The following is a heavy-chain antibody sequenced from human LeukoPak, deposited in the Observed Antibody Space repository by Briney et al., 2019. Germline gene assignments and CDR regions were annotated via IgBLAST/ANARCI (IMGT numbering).Heavy chain of an antibody. CDR3: ARSYYYDSSAYRIFDY. CDR1: GLIFSQYS. CDR2: IRSSSET. D-gene: IGHD3-22*01. V-gene: IGHV3-21*05. Sequence: GGSLRLSCAASGLIFSQYSMNWVRQAPGKGLEWVSHIRSSSETFYADSVKGRFTISRDNAKNSLYLQMNSLRAEDTAVYYCARSYYYDSSAYRIFDYWGQGTLVTVSS. J-gene: IGHJ4*02.